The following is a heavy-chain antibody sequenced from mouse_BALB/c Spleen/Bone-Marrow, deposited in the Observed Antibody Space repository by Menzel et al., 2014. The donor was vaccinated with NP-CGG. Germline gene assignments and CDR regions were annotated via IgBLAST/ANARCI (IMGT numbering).Heavy chain of an antibody. J-gene: IGHJ4*01. V-gene: IGHV1-31*01. Sequence: VQLQQSGPELVKPGASVKISCKASGYSFTGYYMHWGKQSHVQILEWIGRIYPYSGATDYNQNFKDKASLTVDKSSSTAYMELHRLTSEDSAVYYCAKNYRYDGALDYWGQGASLTVSS. D-gene: IGHD2-14*01. CDR3: AKNYRYDGALDY. CDR2: IYPYSGAT. CDR1: GYSFTGYY.